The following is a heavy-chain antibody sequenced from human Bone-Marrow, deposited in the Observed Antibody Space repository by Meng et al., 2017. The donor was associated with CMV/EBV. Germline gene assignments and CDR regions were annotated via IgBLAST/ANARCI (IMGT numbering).Heavy chain of an antibody. CDR1: GYSISSGYY. CDR2: IYHSGST. J-gene: IGHJ4*02. CDR3: ARLSYDFWSGYYSHFDY. D-gene: IGHD3-3*01. V-gene: IGHV4-38-2*02. Sequence: ESLKISCTVSGYSISSGYYWGWIRQPPGKGLEWIGSIYHSGSTYYNPSLKSRVTISVDTSKNQFSLKLSSVTAADTAVYYCARLSYDFWSGYYSHFDYWGQGTLVTVSS.